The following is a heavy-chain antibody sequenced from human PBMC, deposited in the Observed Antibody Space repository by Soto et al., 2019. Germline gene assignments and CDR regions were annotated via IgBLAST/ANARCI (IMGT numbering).Heavy chain of an antibody. J-gene: IGHJ4*02. CDR2: LYSSGST. Sequence: ASETLSLTCTVSGGSISSSTYYWGWIRQPPGKGLEWIGSLYSSGSTYYNPSLKSRVAISVDTSKNQLSLNLTSVTAADTAVYYCARQTIAARPGPYWGQGTLVTVSS. CDR1: GGSISSSTYY. D-gene: IGHD6-6*01. CDR3: ARQTIAARPGPY. V-gene: IGHV4-39*01.